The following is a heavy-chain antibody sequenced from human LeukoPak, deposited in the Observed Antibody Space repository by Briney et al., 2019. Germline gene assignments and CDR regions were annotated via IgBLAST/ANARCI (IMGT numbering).Heavy chain of an antibody. D-gene: IGHD4-17*01. Sequence: GGSLRLSCVASGFTFSSYWMSWVRQAPGKGLEWVANIKHDESEKYYVDSVKGRFTISRDNAKNSLYLQMNSLRAEDTAVYYCARVRTLTYYGMDVWGKGTTVTVSS. CDR3: ARVRTLTYYGMDV. V-gene: IGHV3-7*03. J-gene: IGHJ6*04. CDR1: GFTFSSYW. CDR2: IKHDESEK.